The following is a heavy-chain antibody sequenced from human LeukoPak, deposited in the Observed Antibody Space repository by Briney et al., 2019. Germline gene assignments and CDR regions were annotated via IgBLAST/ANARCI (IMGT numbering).Heavy chain of an antibody. D-gene: IGHD3-22*01. CDR3: ARQHINYDSSGYYFDY. Sequence: ASVKVSCKASGYSFTGYYMHWVRQAPGQGLEWMGWINPNSGDTNFAQNFQGRVTMTRDTSISTVYMELSSLRSEDMAVYYCARQHINYDSSGYYFDYWGQGTLVTVSS. CDR2: INPNSGDT. CDR1: GYSFTGYY. V-gene: IGHV1-2*02. J-gene: IGHJ4*02.